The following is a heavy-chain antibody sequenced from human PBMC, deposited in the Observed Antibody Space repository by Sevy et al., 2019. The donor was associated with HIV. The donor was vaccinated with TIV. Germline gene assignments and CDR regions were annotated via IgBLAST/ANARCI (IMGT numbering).Heavy chain of an antibody. CDR2: ISGSGGST. J-gene: IGHJ4*02. CDR3: AKRVGATGGVFDY. CDR1: GVTFNNYA. Sequence: GGSLRLSCAASGVTFNNYAMSWVRQAPGKGLEWVAVISGSGGSTNYADAAKGRFNISRDNSKKTLYLQMNSLRAEDTAVYYCAKRVGATGGVFDYWGQGTLVTASS. V-gene: IGHV3-23*01. D-gene: IGHD1-26*01.